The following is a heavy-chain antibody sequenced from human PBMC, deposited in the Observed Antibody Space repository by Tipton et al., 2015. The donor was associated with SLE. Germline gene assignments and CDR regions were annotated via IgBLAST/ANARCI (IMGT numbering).Heavy chain of an antibody. J-gene: IGHJ4*02. Sequence: TLSLTCTVSGDSISSSTYFWGWIRQSPGRGLEWIGSVYDNGDTYYNPSLKSRVTISLDTSGNQVSLRLRSVTAADTAVYYCARDLFVEFYRSWSDYAHYFDYWGQGVLVTVSS. V-gene: IGHV4-39*07. CDR3: ARDLFVEFYRSWSDYAHYFDY. D-gene: IGHD3-3*01. CDR2: VYDNGDT. CDR1: GDSISSSTYF.